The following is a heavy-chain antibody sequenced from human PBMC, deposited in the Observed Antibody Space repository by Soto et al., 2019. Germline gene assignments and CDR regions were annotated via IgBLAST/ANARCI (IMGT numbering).Heavy chain of an antibody. CDR2: ISGSGGST. V-gene: IGHV3-23*01. CDR3: AKGRDGYNGGFGY. D-gene: IGHD5-12*01. J-gene: IGHJ4*02. Sequence: EVQLLESGGGLVQPGGSLRLYCAASGFTFSSYAMSWVRQAPGKGLEWVSAISGSGGSTYYADSVKGRFTISRDNSKNTLYLQMNSLRAEDTAVYYCAKGRDGYNGGFGYWGQGTLVTVSS. CDR1: GFTFSSYA.